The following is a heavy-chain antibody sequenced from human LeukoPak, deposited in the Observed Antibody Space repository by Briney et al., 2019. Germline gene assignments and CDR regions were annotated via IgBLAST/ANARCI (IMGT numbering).Heavy chain of an antibody. CDR2: IYYSGST. CDR1: GGSISSYY. Sequence: SETLSLTCTVPGGSISSYYWSWIRQPPGKGLEWIGYIYYSGSTNYNPSLKSRVTISVDTSKNQFSLKLSSVTAADTAVYYCAREHMSVAGWFDPWGQGTLVTVSS. CDR3: AREHMSVAGWFDP. V-gene: IGHV4-59*01. J-gene: IGHJ5*02. D-gene: IGHD2-21*01.